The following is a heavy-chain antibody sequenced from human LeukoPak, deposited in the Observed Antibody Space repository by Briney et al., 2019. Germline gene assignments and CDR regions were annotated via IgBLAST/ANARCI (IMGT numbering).Heavy chain of an antibody. D-gene: IGHD1-7*01. Sequence: GGTLRLSCAASGFTFSSYWMSWVRQAPGKGLEWVSAISGSGGSTYYADSVKGRFTISRDNSKNTLYLQMNSPRAEDTAVYYCAKDMDGRGTFVSYGMDVWGQGTTVTVSS. CDR2: ISGSGGST. V-gene: IGHV3-23*01. J-gene: IGHJ6*02. CDR1: GFTFSSYW. CDR3: AKDMDGRGTFVSYGMDV.